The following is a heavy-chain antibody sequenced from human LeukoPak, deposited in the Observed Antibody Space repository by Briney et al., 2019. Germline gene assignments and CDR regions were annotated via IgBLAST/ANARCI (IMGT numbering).Heavy chain of an antibody. Sequence: GGSLRLSCAASGFTFDTFSMSWVRQAPGKGLEWVSVISGSGGNTYYADSVKGRFTISRDNSKNTLYLQMNGLRAEDTAVYYCAKRGGTGTKYFDSWGQGTLVTVSS. V-gene: IGHV3-23*01. CDR2: ISGSGGNT. CDR3: AKRGGTGTKYFDS. J-gene: IGHJ4*02. D-gene: IGHD1-1*01. CDR1: GFTFDTFS.